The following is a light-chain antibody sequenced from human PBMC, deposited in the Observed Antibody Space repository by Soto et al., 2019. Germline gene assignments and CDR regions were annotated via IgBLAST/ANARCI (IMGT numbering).Light chain of an antibody. Sequence: EIVLTQSPATLSLSPGERATLSCRASQSVSSYLAWYQQKPGQAPRLLIFGASRRATGSPARFTGSGYGTDFTLPINSLELEDFAVYYCQDRSSWPPFSFGPGTKVDIK. J-gene: IGKJ3*01. CDR1: QSVSSY. V-gene: IGKV3-11*01. CDR3: QDRSSWPPFS. CDR2: GAS.